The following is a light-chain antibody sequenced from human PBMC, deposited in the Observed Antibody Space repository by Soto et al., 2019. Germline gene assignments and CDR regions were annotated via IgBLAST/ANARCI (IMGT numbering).Light chain of an antibody. CDR1: QILVHSDGIAY. CDR3: MQGTHWPIT. J-gene: IGKJ5*01. CDR2: KVS. V-gene: IGKV2-30*02. Sequence: VVMTQSPLSLRVTLGQPDSISCSANQILVHSDGIAYFSWFQQRPGRSPRRLIYKVSNRDSGVPARFSGSGSGTDFALKISRVEAEDVGVYYCMQGTHWPITFGQGTRLEIK.